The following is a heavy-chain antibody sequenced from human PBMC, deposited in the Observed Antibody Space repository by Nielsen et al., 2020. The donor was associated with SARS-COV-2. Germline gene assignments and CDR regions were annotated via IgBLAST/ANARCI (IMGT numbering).Heavy chain of an antibody. CDR3: ARGVSLGHSSNWYISGDWFDP. CDR2: IYYSGST. J-gene: IGHJ5*02. Sequence: WIRQPPGKGLEWIGSIYYSGSTNYNPSLKSRGTISVDTSKDQFSLKLSSVTAADTAVYYCARGVSLGHSSNWYISGDWFDPWGQGTLVTVSS. V-gene: IGHV4-39*07. D-gene: IGHD6-13*01.